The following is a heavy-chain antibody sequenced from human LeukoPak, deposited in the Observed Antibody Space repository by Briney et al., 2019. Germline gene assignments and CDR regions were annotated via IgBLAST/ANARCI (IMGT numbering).Heavy chain of an antibody. CDR3: ARAHYYDSSGLDF. J-gene: IGHJ4*02. CDR2: ISSSGSTI. Sequence: PGGSLRLSCAASGFTFDDYGMSWVRQAPGKGLEWVSYISSSGSTIYYADSLRGRFTISRDNAKNSLYLQMNSLRAEDTAVYYCARAHYYDSSGLDFWGQGTLVTVSS. V-gene: IGHV3-48*03. D-gene: IGHD3-22*01. CDR1: GFTFDDYG.